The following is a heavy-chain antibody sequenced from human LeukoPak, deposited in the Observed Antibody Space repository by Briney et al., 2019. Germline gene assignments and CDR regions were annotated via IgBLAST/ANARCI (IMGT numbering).Heavy chain of an antibody. CDR3: AKSRSGSANWALRIFDN. V-gene: IGHV3-23*01. CDR2: ISPGGGTT. J-gene: IGHJ4*02. Sequence: GGSLRLSCAASGFTFSNAWMSWVRQAPGRGLEWVASISPGGGTTYYADYVKGRFTISRDNSNNSLFVQMNSLRAEDTAVYFCAKSRSGSANWALRIFDNWGQGTLVTVSS. D-gene: IGHD1-1*01. CDR1: GFTFSNAW.